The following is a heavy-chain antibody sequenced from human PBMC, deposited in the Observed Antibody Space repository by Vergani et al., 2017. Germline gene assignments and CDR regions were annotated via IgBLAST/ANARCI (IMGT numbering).Heavy chain of an antibody. CDR1: GFTFSSYG. Sequence: QVQLVESGGGVVQPGRSLRLSCAASGFTFSSYGLHWVRPAPGKGLEWVAVISYDGSNKYYADSVKGRFTISRDNSKNTLYLQMNSLGAEDTAVYYCAKGSDFDIWGQGTMVTVSS. CDR3: AKGSDFDI. CDR2: ISYDGSNK. V-gene: IGHV3-30*18. J-gene: IGHJ3*02.